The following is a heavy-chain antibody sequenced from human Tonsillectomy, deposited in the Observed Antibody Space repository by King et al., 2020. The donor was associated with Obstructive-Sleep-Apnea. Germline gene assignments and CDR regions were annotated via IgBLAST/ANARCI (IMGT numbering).Heavy chain of an antibody. CDR1: EFTFSDYY. V-gene: IGHV3-11*01. D-gene: IGHD5-18*01. J-gene: IGHJ6*02. Sequence: VQLVESGGGLVKPGGSLRLSFAASEFTFSDYYMSWIRQAPGRGLEWLSFISSHGSVIYYADSVKGRFTISRDDAKNSLYLQMNSLRAEDTAVYYCARSTKRGYSFMDVWGQGTTVTVSS. CDR3: ARSTKRGYSFMDV. CDR2: ISSHGSVI.